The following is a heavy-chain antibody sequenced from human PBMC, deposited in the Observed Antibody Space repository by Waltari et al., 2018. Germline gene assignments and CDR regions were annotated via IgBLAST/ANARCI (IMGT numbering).Heavy chain of an antibody. V-gene: IGHV1-69*09. CDR2: IIPILGIA. CDR1: GGTFSSYA. D-gene: IGHD3-22*01. J-gene: IGHJ4*02. CDR3: ARGDYYDSSGYYD. Sequence: QVQLVQSGAEVKKPGSSVKVPCKASGGTFSSYAISWVRKAPGQGLEWMGRIIPILGIANYAQKFQGRVTITADKSTSTAYMELSSLRSEDTAVYYCARGDYYDSSGYYDWGQGTLVTVSS.